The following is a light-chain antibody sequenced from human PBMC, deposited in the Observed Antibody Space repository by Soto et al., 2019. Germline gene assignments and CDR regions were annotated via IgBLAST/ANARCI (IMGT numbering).Light chain of an antibody. CDR1: QSIRSD. CDR2: GAS. CDR3: LQHNAYPLT. V-gene: IGKV3-15*01. Sequence: EIVMTQSPVSLSVSPGERATFSCRASQSIRSDLAWYQQKPGQAPRLLIYGASTKATGIPARFSGSGSGTEFTLTISRLQAEDCAVYYCLQHNAYPLTFGGGTKVEIK. J-gene: IGKJ4*01.